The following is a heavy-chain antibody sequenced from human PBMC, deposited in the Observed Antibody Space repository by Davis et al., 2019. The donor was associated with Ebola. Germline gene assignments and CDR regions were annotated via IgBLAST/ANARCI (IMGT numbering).Heavy chain of an antibody. J-gene: IGHJ4*02. CDR2: IYHSGST. CDR1: INTW. CDR3: ARDRGLLDYYFDY. D-gene: IGHD3-10*01. V-gene: IGHV4-4*02. Sequence: INTWMSWVRQPPGKGLEWIGEIYHSGSTNYNPSLKSRGTISVDKSKNQVSLKLSSVTAADTAVYYCARDRGLLDYYFDYWGQGTLVTVSS.